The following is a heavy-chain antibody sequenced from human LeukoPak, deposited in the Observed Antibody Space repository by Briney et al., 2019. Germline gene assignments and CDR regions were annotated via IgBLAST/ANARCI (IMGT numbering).Heavy chain of an antibody. Sequence: GGSLRLSCAASGFTFSSYGMHWVRQAPGKGLEWVAVISYDGSNKYYADSVKGRFTISRDNSKNTLYLQMNSLRAEDTAVYYCARFRWELPDLWGRGTLVTVSS. CDR1: GFTFSSYG. V-gene: IGHV3-30*03. CDR3: ARFRWELPDL. J-gene: IGHJ2*01. D-gene: IGHD1-26*01. CDR2: ISYDGSNK.